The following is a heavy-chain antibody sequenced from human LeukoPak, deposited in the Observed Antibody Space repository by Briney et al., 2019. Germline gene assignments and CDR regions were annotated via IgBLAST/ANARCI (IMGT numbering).Heavy chain of an antibody. Sequence: SETLSLSCTVSGGSISSYYWSWIRQPPGKGLEWMGYISYSGSTNYNPSLKSRVTISVDTSKNQFSLKLNSVTAADTAVYYCARGEPYYYGSGTLVDYFDYWGQGTLVTVSS. CDR1: GGSISSYY. J-gene: IGHJ4*02. V-gene: IGHV4-59*01. CDR3: ARGEPYYYGSGTLVDYFDY. D-gene: IGHD3-10*01. CDR2: ISYSGST.